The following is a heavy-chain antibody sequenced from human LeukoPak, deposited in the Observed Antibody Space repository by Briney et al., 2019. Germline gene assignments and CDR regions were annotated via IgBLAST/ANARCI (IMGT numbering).Heavy chain of an antibody. Sequence: GGSLRLSCAASGFTFSSYTMNWVRPAPGKGLEWVSSISNNSVYIKDADLAKGRFTISRDNAKNSLYLQMNSLRAEDTAVYYCARTQLGMYWYFDLWGRGTLVTVSS. CDR3: ARTQLGMYWYFDL. D-gene: IGHD7-27*01. J-gene: IGHJ2*01. V-gene: IGHV3-21*01. CDR1: GFTFSSYT. CDR2: ISNNSVYI.